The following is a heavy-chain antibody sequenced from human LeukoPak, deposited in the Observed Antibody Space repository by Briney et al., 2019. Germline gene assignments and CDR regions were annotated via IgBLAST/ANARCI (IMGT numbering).Heavy chain of an antibody. Sequence: GGSLRLSCAASGFPFSSRVMSWVRQAPGKGLEWVSSISSSSSYIYYADSVKGRFTISRDNAKNSLYLQMNSLRAEDTAVYYCAREGNYDYVWGSYRPIDYWGQGTLVTVSS. CDR1: GFPFSSRV. V-gene: IGHV3-21*01. CDR3: AREGNYDYVWGSYRPIDY. CDR2: ISSSSSYI. D-gene: IGHD3-16*02. J-gene: IGHJ4*02.